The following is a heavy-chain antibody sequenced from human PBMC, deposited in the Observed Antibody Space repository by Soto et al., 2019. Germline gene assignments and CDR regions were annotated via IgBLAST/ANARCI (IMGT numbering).Heavy chain of an antibody. J-gene: IGHJ4*02. CDR1: GFTFSSYA. V-gene: IGHV3-23*01. CDR3: AKDGLGAYSYGSYYFDY. CDR2: NSGSGGST. D-gene: IGHD5-18*01. Sequence: EVQLLESGGGLVQPGGSLRLSCAASGFTFSSYAMSWVRQAPGKGLEWVSTNSGSGGSTYYADSVKGRFTISRDNSKNTLYLQMNSLRAEDTAVYYCAKDGLGAYSYGSYYFDYWGQGTLVTVSS.